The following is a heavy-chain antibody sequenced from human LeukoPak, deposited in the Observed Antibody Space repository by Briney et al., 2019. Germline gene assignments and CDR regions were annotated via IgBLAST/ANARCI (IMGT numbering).Heavy chain of an antibody. D-gene: IGHD3-3*01. J-gene: IGHJ4*02. CDR2: IYASGGT. CDR1: GGSISSGSYY. Sequence: SETLSLTCTVSGGSISSGSYYWTWIRQPAGKGLEWIGRIYASGGTRYNPSPNSRLTISLDTSKNQFFLNLTSVTAADTAMYYCARGFWSGSFFDFWGQGSLVTVSS. V-gene: IGHV4-61*02. CDR3: ARGFWSGSFFDF.